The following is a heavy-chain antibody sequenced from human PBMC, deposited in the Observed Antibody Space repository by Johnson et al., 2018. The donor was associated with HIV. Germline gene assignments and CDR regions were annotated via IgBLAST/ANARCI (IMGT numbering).Heavy chain of an antibody. Sequence: ASGFTFDDYGMTWVRQSPWKGLEWVSVIYSGGSTYYADSVKGRFTISRDNSKNTVYLQMHSLRAEDTAVYYCARDPEGYSGYDFGDAFDIWGQGTMVTVSS. V-gene: IGHV3-66*01. D-gene: IGHD5-12*01. CDR2: IYSGGST. J-gene: IGHJ3*02. CDR1: GFTFDDYG. CDR3: ARDPEGYSGYDFGDAFDI.